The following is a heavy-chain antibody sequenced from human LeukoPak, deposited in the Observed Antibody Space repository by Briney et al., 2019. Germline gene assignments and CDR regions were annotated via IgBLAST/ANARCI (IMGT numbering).Heavy chain of an antibody. Sequence: ASVKVPCKASGYTFTGYYMHWVRQAPGQGLEWMGWINPNSGGTNYAQKFQGRVTMTRDTSTSTAYIELSRLRSDDTAVYYCARTPLTYYYDSSGSPNGYFHHWGQGNLVTVSS. D-gene: IGHD3-22*01. CDR2: INPNSGGT. V-gene: IGHV1-2*02. CDR3: ARTPLTYYYDSSGSPNGYFHH. J-gene: IGHJ1*01. CDR1: GYTFTGYY.